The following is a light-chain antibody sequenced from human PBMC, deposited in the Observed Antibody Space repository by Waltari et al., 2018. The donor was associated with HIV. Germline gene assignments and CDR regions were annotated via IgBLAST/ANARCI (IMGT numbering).Light chain of an antibody. V-gene: IGLV2-23*02. CDR2: DVT. CDR3: CSYAGSSTFV. Sequence: QSALTQPASVSGSPGHAITISCTGTSSAVGNYNYVAWYQQHPGKAPKLMIYDVTKRPSGISDRFSGSKSGNTASLTISGLQAEDEADYYCCSYAGSSTFVFGTGTKVTVL. J-gene: IGLJ1*01. CDR1: SSAVGNYNY.